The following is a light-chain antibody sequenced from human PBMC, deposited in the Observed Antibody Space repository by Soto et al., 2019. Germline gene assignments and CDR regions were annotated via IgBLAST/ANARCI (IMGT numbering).Light chain of an antibody. CDR1: QGISTY. Sequence: DIQMTQSPSSLSASVGDRGTISCRASQGISTYLTWYQQKPGKARKLLLYAACSGQSGVPSKFSGSGFGTEFSLTTSSLQPDDFGSYYCKHMRKLGRGTEV. CDR2: AAC. V-gene: IGKV1-39*01. J-gene: IGKJ1*01. CDR3: KHMRK.